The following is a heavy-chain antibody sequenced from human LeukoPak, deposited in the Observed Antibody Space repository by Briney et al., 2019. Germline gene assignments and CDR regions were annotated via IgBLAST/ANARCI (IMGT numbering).Heavy chain of an antibody. J-gene: IGHJ2*01. V-gene: IGHV4-34*01. Sequence: SETLSLTCAVYGGSFSGYYWSWIRQPPGRGLEWIGEINHSGSTNYNPSLKSRVTISVDTSKNQFSLKLSSVTAADTAVYYCARGLDSRWYFDLWGRGTLVTVSS. D-gene: IGHD3-22*01. CDR2: INHSGST. CDR3: ARGLDSRWYFDL. CDR1: GGSFSGYY.